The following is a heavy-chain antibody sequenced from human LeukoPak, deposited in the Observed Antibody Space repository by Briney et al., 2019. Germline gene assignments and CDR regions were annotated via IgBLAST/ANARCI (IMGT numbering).Heavy chain of an antibody. Sequence: SETLSLTCAVSGGSISSGGYSWSWIRQPPGTGLEWIGYIYHSGSTYYNPSLKSRVTISVDRSKNQFSLKLSSVTAADTAVYYCARSWGYDSSGYPYFDYWGQGTLVTVSS. J-gene: IGHJ4*02. CDR2: IYHSGST. V-gene: IGHV4-30-2*01. CDR3: ARSWGYDSSGYPYFDY. CDR1: GGSISSGGYS. D-gene: IGHD3-22*01.